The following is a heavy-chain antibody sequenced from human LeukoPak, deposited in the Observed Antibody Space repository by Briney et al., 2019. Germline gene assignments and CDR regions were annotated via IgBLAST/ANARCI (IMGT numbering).Heavy chain of an antibody. Sequence: GGSLRLSCAASGFTFSSYSMNWVRQAPGKGLEWVSSISSRSSYRYYADSVKGRFTISRDNAKNSLYLQMNSLRAEDTAVYYCARATQYCSGGSCYDTWFDPWGQGTLVTVSS. CDR2: ISSRSSYR. CDR1: GFTFSSYS. V-gene: IGHV3-21*01. D-gene: IGHD2-15*01. J-gene: IGHJ5*02. CDR3: ARATQYCSGGSCYDTWFDP.